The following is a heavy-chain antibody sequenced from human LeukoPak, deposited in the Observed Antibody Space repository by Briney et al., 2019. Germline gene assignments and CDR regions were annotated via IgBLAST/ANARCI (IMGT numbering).Heavy chain of an antibody. D-gene: IGHD3-22*01. V-gene: IGHV3-23*01. CDR3: ARQYYYDSSGYLFDY. Sequence: GGSLRLSCAASGFTFSSYGMSWVRQAPGKGLEWVSAISGSGGSTYYADSVKGRFTISRDNSRNTLYLQMNSLRAEDTAVYYCARQYYYDSSGYLFDYWGQGTLVTVSS. CDR1: GFTFSSYG. J-gene: IGHJ4*02. CDR2: ISGSGGST.